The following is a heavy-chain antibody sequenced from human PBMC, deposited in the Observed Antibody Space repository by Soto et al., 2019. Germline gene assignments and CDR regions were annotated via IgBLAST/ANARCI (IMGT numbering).Heavy chain of an antibody. Sequence: SETLSLTCTVSGGSISSGDYYWSWIRQPPGKGLEWIGYIYYSGSTYYNPSLKSRVTISVDTSKNQFSLKLSSVAAADTAVYYCARDPYYYDSSGYYWYYYGMDVWGQGTTVTVSS. D-gene: IGHD3-22*01. CDR2: IYYSGST. CDR1: GGSISSGDYY. CDR3: ARDPYYYDSSGYYWYYYGMDV. V-gene: IGHV4-30-4*01. J-gene: IGHJ6*02.